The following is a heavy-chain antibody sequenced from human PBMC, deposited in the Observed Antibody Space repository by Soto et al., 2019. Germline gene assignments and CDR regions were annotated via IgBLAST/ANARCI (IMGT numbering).Heavy chain of an antibody. CDR3: ARDGGDCTNGVCYAYYGMDV. J-gene: IGHJ6*02. CDR1: GFTFSSYA. V-gene: IGHV3-30-3*01. CDR2: ISYDGSNK. D-gene: IGHD2-8*01. Sequence: GGSLRLSCAASGFTFSSYAMHWVRQAPGKGLEWVAVISYDGSNKYYADSVKGRFTISRDNSKNTLYLQMNSLRAEDTAVYYCARDGGDCTNGVCYAYYGMDVWGQGTTVTVSS.